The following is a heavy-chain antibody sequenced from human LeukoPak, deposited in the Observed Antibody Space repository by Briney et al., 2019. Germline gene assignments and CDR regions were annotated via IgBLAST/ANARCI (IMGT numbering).Heavy chain of an antibody. CDR1: GYTFTGYY. V-gene: IGHV1-2*02. CDR3: ARVKVDCSSTSCPNWFDP. Sequence: ASVKVSCKASGYTFTGYYMHWVRQAPGQGLEWMGWINPNSGGTNYAQKFQGRFTMTRDTSISTAYMELSRLRSDDTAVYYCARVKVDCSSTSCPNWFDPWGQGTLVTVSS. J-gene: IGHJ5*02. D-gene: IGHD2-2*01. CDR2: INPNSGGT.